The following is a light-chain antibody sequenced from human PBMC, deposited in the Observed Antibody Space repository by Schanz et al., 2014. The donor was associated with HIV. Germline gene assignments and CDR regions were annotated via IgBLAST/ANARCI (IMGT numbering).Light chain of an antibody. Sequence: QSVLTQSSSASASLGSSVKLTCTLSSGHSSYIIAWHQQQPGKAPRYLMKLEGSGSYNKGSGVPDRFSVSSSGADRFLTISNLQSEDEADYYCQTWGTGIRVFGGGTKLTVL. J-gene: IGLJ3*02. CDR2: LEGSGSY. V-gene: IGLV4-60*03. CDR3: QTWGTGIRV. CDR1: SGHSSYI.